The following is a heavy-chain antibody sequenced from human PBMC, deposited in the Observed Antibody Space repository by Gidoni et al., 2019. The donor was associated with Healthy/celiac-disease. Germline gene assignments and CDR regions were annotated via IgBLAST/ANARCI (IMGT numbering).Heavy chain of an antibody. CDR3: ARHGRDVVVVAATPDYYYYGMDV. D-gene: IGHD2-15*01. Sequence: EVQLVQSGAEVKKPGESLKISCKGSGYSFTSYWIGWVRQMPGKGLEWMGIIYPGDSDTRYSPSFQGKVTISADKSISTAYLQWSSLKASDTAMYYCARHGRDVVVVAATPDYYYYGMDVWGQGTTVTVSS. J-gene: IGHJ6*02. CDR2: IYPGDSDT. CDR1: GYSFTSYW. V-gene: IGHV5-51*01.